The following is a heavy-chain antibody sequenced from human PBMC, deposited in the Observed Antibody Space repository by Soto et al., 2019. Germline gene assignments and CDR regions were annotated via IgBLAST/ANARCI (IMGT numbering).Heavy chain of an antibody. D-gene: IGHD1-1*01. CDR1: VFTFSNYA. CDR3: QRDSEH. J-gene: IGHJ4*02. V-gene: IGHV3-23*01. CDR2: ITGSAGGT. Sequence: PVGSLRLSFAASVFTFSNYAMSCVRQSPGKGLEWVSTITGSAGGTYYADYMKGRFTISRDNSKSTLYLQMYSLRVEDTAVYYCQRDSEHWGPGTLVTVSS.